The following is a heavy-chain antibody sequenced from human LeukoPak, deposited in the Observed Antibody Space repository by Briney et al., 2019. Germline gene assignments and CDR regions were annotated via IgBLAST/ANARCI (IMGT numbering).Heavy chain of an antibody. CDR1: GGSISSYY. J-gene: IGHJ5*02. V-gene: IGHV4-59*01. CDR2: FYYSGST. Sequence: SATLSLTCTVSGGSISSYYWSWIRQPPGKGLEWIGYFYYSGSTYYNPSLKSRLTISVDTSKNQFSLKLSSVTAADTAVYYCARVITVGANNWFDPWGQGTLVTVSS. CDR3: ARVITVGANNWFDP. D-gene: IGHD1-26*01.